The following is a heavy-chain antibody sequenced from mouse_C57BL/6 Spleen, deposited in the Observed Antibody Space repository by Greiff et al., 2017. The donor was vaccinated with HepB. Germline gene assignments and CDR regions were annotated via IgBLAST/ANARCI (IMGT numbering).Heavy chain of an antibody. J-gene: IGHJ1*03. V-gene: IGHV1-64*01. CDR1: GYTFTSYW. CDR3: AYYGSSYWYFDV. CDR2: IHPNSGST. D-gene: IGHD1-1*01. Sequence: VQLQQPGAELVKPGASVKLSCKASGYTFTSYWMHWVKQRPGQGLEWIGMIHPNSGSTNYNEKFKSKATLTVDKSSSTAYMQLSSLTSEDSAVYYCAYYGSSYWYFDVWGTGTTVTVSS.